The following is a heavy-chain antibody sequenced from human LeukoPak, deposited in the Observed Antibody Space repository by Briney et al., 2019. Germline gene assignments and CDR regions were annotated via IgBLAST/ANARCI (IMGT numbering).Heavy chain of an antibody. Sequence: SETLSLTCAVYGGSFSGYYWSWIRQPPGKGLEWIGEINHSGSTNYNPSLKSRVTISVDTSKNQFSLKLSSVTAADTAVYYCARGFGAFDIWGQGTMVTVSS. V-gene: IGHV4-34*01. D-gene: IGHD3-10*01. J-gene: IGHJ3*02. CDR3: ARGFGAFDI. CDR1: GGSFSGYY. CDR2: INHSGST.